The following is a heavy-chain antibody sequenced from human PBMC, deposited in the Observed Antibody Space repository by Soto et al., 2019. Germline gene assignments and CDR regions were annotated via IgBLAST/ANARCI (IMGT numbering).Heavy chain of an antibody. CDR2: TYYRSKWYN. Sequence: SQTLSLTCAISGDSVSSNSAAWNWIRQSPSRGLEWLGRTYYRSKWYNDYAVSVKSRITINPDTSKNQFSLQLNSVTPEDTAVYYCAGGGCYPSDCYYYMDVWGKGTTVTVSS. J-gene: IGHJ6*03. CDR1: GDSVSSNSAA. D-gene: IGHD2-15*01. CDR3: AGGGCYPSDCYYYMDV. V-gene: IGHV6-1*01.